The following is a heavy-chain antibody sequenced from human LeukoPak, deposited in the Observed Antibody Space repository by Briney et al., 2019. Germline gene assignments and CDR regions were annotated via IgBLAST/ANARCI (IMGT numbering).Heavy chain of an antibody. CDR2: IYYSGST. CDR1: GGSISSSSYY. D-gene: IGHD6-13*01. CDR3: ARVPLIAAAPYYYYYYMDV. J-gene: IGHJ6*03. V-gene: IGHV4-39*07. Sequence: SETLSLTCTVSGGSISSSSYYWGWIRQPPGKGLEWIGSIYYSGSTYYNPSLKSRVTISVDTSKNQFSLKLSSVTAADTAVYYCARVPLIAAAPYYYYYYMDVWGKGTTVTVSS.